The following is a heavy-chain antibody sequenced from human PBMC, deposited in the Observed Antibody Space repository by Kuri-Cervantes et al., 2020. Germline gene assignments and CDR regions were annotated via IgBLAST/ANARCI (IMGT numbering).Heavy chain of an antibody. D-gene: IGHD3-22*01. Sequence: SLKISCEASGFTFDDYAMHWVRQGPGKGLEWVSGISWNSGYIVYADSVKGRLTISRDNAKNSLYLQMNSLRAGDTAVYYCAKICTMIVVDYYFDYWGQGTLVTVSS. J-gene: IGHJ4*02. CDR3: AKICTMIVVDYYFDY. CDR1: GFTFDDYA. CDR2: ISWNSGYI. V-gene: IGHV3-9*01.